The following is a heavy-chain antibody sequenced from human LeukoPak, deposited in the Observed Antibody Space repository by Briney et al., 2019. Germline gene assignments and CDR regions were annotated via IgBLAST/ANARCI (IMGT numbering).Heavy chain of an antibody. Sequence: GASVKVSCKASGYTFTSYGISWVRQAPGQGLEWMGWISAYNGNTNYAQKLQGRVTMTTDTSTSTAYMELRSLRSDDTAVYYCARVGSLPAAPYYYYMDVWGKGTTVTVSS. V-gene: IGHV1-18*01. CDR3: ARVGSLPAAPYYYYMDV. J-gene: IGHJ6*03. CDR2: ISAYNGNT. D-gene: IGHD2-2*01. CDR1: GYTFTSYG.